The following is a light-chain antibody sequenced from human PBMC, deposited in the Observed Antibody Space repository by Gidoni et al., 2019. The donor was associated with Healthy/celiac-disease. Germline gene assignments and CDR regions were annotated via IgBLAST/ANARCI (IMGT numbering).Light chain of an antibody. J-gene: IGLJ2*01. CDR1: KLGDKY. Sequence: SYALTQTPSVSVSPGQTASITCSGDKLGDKYACWYQQKPGQSPVLVIYQDSKRPSGIPERFSGSNSGNTATLTISGTQAMDEADYYCQACDSSTVVFGGGTKLTVL. CDR3: QACDSSTVV. CDR2: QDS. V-gene: IGLV3-1*01.